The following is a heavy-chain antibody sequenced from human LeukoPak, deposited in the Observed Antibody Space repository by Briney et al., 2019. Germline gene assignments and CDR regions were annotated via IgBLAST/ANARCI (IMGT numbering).Heavy chain of an antibody. J-gene: IGHJ6*03. CDR1: GGTFSSYA. CDR2: IIPIFGTA. Sequence: ASVKVSCKASGGTFSSYAISWVRQAPGQGLEWMGGIIPIFGTANYTQKFQGRVTITTDESTSTAYIELSSLRSEDTAVYYCASARVYYDFWSGYYYYYYMDVWGKGTTVTVSS. CDR3: ASARVYYDFWSGYYYYYYMDV. D-gene: IGHD3-3*01. V-gene: IGHV1-69*05.